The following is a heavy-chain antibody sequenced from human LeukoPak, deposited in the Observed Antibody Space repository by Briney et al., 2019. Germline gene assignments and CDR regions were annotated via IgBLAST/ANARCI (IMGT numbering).Heavy chain of an antibody. CDR2: VNPNSGGT. D-gene: IGHD6-6*01. J-gene: IGHJ5*02. V-gene: IGHV1-2*02. Sequence: ASVKVSCKASGYTFTGYYMHWVRQAPGQGLEWMGWVNPNSGGTNYAQKFQGRVTMTRDTSISTAYMEQSRLRSDDTAVYYCARVGGGIAARWDWFDPWGQGTLVTVSS. CDR1: GYTFTGYY. CDR3: ARVGGGIAARWDWFDP.